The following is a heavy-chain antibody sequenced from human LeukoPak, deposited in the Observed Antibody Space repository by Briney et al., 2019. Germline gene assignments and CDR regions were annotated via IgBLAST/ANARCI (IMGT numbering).Heavy chain of an antibody. Sequence: PSETLSLTCTVSGRPISSYYWSWIRQPPGKGLEWIGYIYYSGSTNYNPSLKSRVNISVDRSKNQFSLKLSSVTAADTAVYYCARGRTTVVTPYYFDYWGQGTLVTVSS. J-gene: IGHJ4*02. D-gene: IGHD4-23*01. V-gene: IGHV4-59*12. CDR3: ARGRTTVVTPYYFDY. CDR2: IYYSGST. CDR1: GRPISSYY.